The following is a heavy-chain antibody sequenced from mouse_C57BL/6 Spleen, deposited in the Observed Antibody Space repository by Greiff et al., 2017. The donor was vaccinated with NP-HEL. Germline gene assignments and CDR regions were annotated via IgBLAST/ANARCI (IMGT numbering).Heavy chain of an antibody. CDR2: IYPRSGNT. CDR3: ARSAHITTVVADAMDY. CDR1: GYTFTSYG. J-gene: IGHJ4*01. Sequence: QVQLQQSGAELARPGASVKLSCKASGYTFTSYGISWVKQRTGQGLEWIGEIYPRSGNTYYNEKFKGKATLTADKSSSTAYMELRSLTSEDSAVYCCARSAHITTVVADAMDYWGQGTSVTVSS. V-gene: IGHV1-81*01. D-gene: IGHD1-1*01.